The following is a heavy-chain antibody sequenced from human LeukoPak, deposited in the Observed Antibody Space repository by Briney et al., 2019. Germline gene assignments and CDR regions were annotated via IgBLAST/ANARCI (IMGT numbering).Heavy chain of an antibody. CDR2: IWYDGSNK. CDR1: GFTFSSYG. V-gene: IGHV3-33*01. D-gene: IGHD6-13*01. J-gene: IGHJ4*02. CDR3: ARSRYSSSWYYFDY. Sequence: GGSLRLSCAASGFTFSSYGMHWVRQAPGKGLEWVAVIWYDGSNKYYADSVKGRFTISRDNAKNTLYLQMNGLRAEDTAVYYCARSRYSSSWYYFDYWGQGTLSPSPQ.